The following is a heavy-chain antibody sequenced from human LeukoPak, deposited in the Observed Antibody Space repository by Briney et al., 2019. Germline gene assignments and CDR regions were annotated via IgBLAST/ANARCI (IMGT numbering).Heavy chain of an antibody. J-gene: IGHJ4*02. CDR3: ARVVAAAGTRGVDY. V-gene: IGHV3-30-3*01. CDR2: ISYDGSNK. CDR1: GFTFSSYA. D-gene: IGHD6-13*01. Sequence: GGSLRLSCAASGFTFSSYAMHWVHQAPGKGLEWVEVISYDGSNKYYADSVKGRFTISRDNSKNTLYLQMNSLRAEDTAVYYCARVVAAAGTRGVDYWGQGTLVTVSS.